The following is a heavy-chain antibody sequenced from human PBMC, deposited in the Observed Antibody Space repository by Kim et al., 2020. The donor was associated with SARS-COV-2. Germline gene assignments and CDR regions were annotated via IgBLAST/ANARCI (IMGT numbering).Heavy chain of an antibody. V-gene: IGHV4-59*08. CDR3: ARQYSSGWAPRDYYYYGMDV. J-gene: IGHJ6*02. D-gene: IGHD6-19*01. Sequence: RVTISVDTSKNQFSLKLSSVTAADTAVYYCARQYSSGWAPRDYYYYGMDVWGQGTTVTVSS.